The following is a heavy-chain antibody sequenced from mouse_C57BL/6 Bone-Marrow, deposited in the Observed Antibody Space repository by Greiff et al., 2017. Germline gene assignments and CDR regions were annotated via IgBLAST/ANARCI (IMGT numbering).Heavy chain of an antibody. CDR1: GYSITSGYY. CDR3: AREGWLPAWFAY. V-gene: IGHV3-6*01. D-gene: IGHD2-2*01. J-gene: IGHJ3*01. Sequence: DVQLQESGPGLVKPSQSLSLTCSVTGYSITSGYYWNWIRQFPGNKLEWMGYISYDGSNNYNPSLKNRISLTRNTSNNQFFLKLNSGTTEDTATYYCAREGWLPAWFAYGGQGALVTVSA. CDR2: ISYDGSN.